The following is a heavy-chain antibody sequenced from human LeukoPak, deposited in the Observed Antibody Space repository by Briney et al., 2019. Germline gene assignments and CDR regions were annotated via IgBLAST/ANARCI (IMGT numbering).Heavy chain of an antibody. CDR3: ARGWEFDWLNY. J-gene: IGHJ4*02. CDR2: MNPNSGNT. V-gene: IGHV1-8*01. D-gene: IGHD3-9*01. Sequence: GASVKVSCKASGYTFTSYDINWVRQATGQGLEWMGWMNPNSGNTGYAQKFQGRVTTTRYTSISTAYMELSSLRSEDTAVYYCARGWEFDWLNYWGQGTLVTVSS. CDR1: GYTFTSYD.